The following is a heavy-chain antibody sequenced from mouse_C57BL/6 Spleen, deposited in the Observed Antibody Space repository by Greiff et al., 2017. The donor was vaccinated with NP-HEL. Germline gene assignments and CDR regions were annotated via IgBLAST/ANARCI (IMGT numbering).Heavy chain of an antibody. CDR1: GYTFTDYY. CDR2: INPNNGGT. V-gene: IGHV1-26*01. CDR3: ARSTTGYAMDY. Sequence: EVQLQQSGPELVKPGASVKISCKASGYTFTDYYMNWVKQSHGKSLEWIGDINPNNGGTSYNQKFKGKATLTVDKSSSTAYMELRSLTSEDSAVYYCARSTTGYAMDYWGQGTSVTVSS. J-gene: IGHJ4*01. D-gene: IGHD1-1*01.